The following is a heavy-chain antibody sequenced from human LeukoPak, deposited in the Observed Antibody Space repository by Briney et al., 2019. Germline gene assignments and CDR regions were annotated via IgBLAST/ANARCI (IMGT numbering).Heavy chain of an antibody. Sequence: PSETLSLTCTVSGGSISSYYWSWIRQPPGKGLECIGYIYYSGSTNYNPSLKSRVTISVDTSKNQFSLKLSSVTAADTAVYYCARGDEAVVAATSFDYWGQGTLVTVSS. J-gene: IGHJ4*02. CDR3: ARGDEAVVAATSFDY. D-gene: IGHD2-15*01. CDR2: IYYSGST. V-gene: IGHV4-59*01. CDR1: GGSISSYY.